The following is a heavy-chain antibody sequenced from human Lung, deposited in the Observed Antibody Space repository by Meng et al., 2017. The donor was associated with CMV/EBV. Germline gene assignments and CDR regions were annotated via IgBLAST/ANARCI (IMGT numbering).Heavy chain of an antibody. J-gene: IGHJ6*02. Sequence: GGSLRLXCAASGFTFDDYALHWVRQVPGKGLEWVAGVSWNSGYIAYADSVKGRFTISRDNAKSSLFLQMNSLRAEDTALYYCAKDEGYCSDGSCYYYYYGMDVWXQGTTVTVSS. V-gene: IGHV3-9*01. CDR2: VSWNSGYI. D-gene: IGHD2-15*01. CDR3: AKDEGYCSDGSCYYYYYGMDV. CDR1: GFTFDDYA.